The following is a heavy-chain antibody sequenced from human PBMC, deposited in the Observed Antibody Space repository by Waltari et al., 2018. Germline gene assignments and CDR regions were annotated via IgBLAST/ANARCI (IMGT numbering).Heavy chain of an antibody. CDR1: GGSISSYY. V-gene: IGHV4-4*09. Sequence: QVQLQESGPGLVKPSETLSLTCTVSGGSISSYYWSWIRQPPGKGLEWIGYIYTSGSTNYNPSLKSRVTISVDTSKNHFSLKLSSVTAADTAVYYCARYYYDSSDAFDIWGQGTMVTVSS. J-gene: IGHJ3*02. D-gene: IGHD3-22*01. CDR3: ARYYYDSSDAFDI. CDR2: IYTSGST.